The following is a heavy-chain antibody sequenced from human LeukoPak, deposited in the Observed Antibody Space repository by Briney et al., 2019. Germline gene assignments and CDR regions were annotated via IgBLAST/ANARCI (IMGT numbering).Heavy chain of an antibody. V-gene: IGHV5-51*01. CDR3: ARHQGGMDV. CDR2: ISPGDFDT. Sequence: GESLKISCKVSGYRFTTYWVAWVRQMPGKGLEWMGMISPGDFDTRYTPSFKGQVTISVDKSISTAYLQWSSLKASDTAIYYCARHQGGMDVWGQGTTVTVSS. J-gene: IGHJ6*02. CDR1: GYRFTTYW.